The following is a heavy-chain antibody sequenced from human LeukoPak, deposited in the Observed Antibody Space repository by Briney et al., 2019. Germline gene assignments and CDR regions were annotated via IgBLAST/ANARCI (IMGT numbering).Heavy chain of an antibody. Sequence: SETLSLTCTVSGASIRHYYWSWIRQPPGKGLKWIGNLYHSGSPNYNPSLKSRVTISIDTAKNQFSLRLRSVTAADTAVYYCATLTGTTYPYYFDFWGQATLVTVSS. D-gene: IGHD1-20*01. CDR1: GASIRHYY. J-gene: IGHJ4*02. CDR2: LYHSGSP. V-gene: IGHV4-59*01. CDR3: ATLTGTTYPYYFDF.